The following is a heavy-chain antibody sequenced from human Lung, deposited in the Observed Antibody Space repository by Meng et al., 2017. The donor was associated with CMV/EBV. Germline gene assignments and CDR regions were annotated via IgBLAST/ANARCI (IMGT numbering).Heavy chain of an antibody. CDR3: ARGVIASNYYYYGMDV. V-gene: IGHV4-39*07. Sequence: LXXTVSGGSISSSSYYWGWIRQPPGKGLEWIGSIYYSGSTYYNPSLKSRVTISVDTSKNQFSLKLSSVTAADTAVYYCARGVIASNYYYYGMDVWGQGXTVTVSS. CDR1: GGSISSSSYY. D-gene: IGHD2/OR15-2a*01. J-gene: IGHJ6*02. CDR2: IYYSGST.